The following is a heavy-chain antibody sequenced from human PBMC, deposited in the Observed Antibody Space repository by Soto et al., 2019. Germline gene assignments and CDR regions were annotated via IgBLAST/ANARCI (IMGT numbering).Heavy chain of an antibody. J-gene: IGHJ4*02. CDR2: THYSGST. D-gene: IGHD1-1*01. Sequence: PSETPSPPCTVSGGSISSGDYYWSSIPQPPGKGLDWLGYTHYSGSTYYNPSLKSRVTISVDMSTNLLYLKLSSATAAAPAVYYCAPDLRPGNSDYWGQGTLVTVSS. CDR1: GGSISSGDYY. CDR3: APDLRPGNSDY. V-gene: IGHV4-30-4*01.